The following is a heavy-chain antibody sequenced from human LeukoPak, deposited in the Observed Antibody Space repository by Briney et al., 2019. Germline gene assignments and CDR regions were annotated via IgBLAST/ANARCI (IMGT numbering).Heavy chain of an antibody. V-gene: IGHV4-34*01. CDR1: GGSFSGYY. D-gene: IGHD3-22*01. CDR3: AGTIDTYYYDSSGYYSPTYFDY. Sequence: SETLSLTCAVYGGSFSGYYWSWIRQPPGKGLEWIGEINHSGSTNYNPSLKSRVTISVDTSKNQFSLKLSSVTAADTAVYYCAGTIDTYYYDSSGYYSPTYFDYWGQGTLVTVSS. CDR2: INHSGST. J-gene: IGHJ4*02.